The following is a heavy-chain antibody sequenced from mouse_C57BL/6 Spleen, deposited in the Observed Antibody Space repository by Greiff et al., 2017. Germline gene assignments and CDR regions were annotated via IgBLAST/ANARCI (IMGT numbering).Heavy chain of an antibody. V-gene: IGHV1-50*01. J-gene: IGHJ1*03. Sequence: QVQLQQPGAELVKPGASVKLSCKASGYTFTSYWMQWVKQRPGQGLEWIGEIDPSDSYTNYNQKFKGKATLTVDTSSSTAYMQLSSLTSEDSAVYYCASTPVVEGYFDVWGTGTTVTVSS. CDR3: ASTPVVEGYFDV. CDR2: IDPSDSYT. CDR1: GYTFTSYW. D-gene: IGHD1-1*01.